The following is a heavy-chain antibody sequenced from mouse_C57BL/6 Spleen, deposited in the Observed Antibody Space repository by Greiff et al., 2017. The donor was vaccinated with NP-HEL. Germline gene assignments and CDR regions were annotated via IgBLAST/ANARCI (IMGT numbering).Heavy chain of an antibody. CDR1: GYTFTDYY. CDR3: AREENYGSSYGYFEV. CDR2: INPYNGGT. V-gene: IGHV1-19*01. D-gene: IGHD1-1*01. Sequence: VQLQQSGPVLVKPGASVKMSCKASGYTFTDYYMNWVKQSHGKSLEWIGVINPYNGGTSYNQKFKGKATLTVDKSSSTAYMELNSLTSEDSAVYYCAREENYGSSYGYFEVWGTGTTVTVSS. J-gene: IGHJ1*03.